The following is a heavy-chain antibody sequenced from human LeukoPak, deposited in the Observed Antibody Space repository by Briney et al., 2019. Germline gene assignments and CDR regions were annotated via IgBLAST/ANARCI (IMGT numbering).Heavy chain of an antibody. CDR3: ARWGYSGSYGFDY. Sequence: SETLSLTCTVSGDSIRRDNYYWGWIRQPPGKGLEWIGSIYYSGSTYYNPSLKSRVSISVDPSKSQFSLKLSSVTAADTAVYYCARWGYSGSYGFDYWGQGTLVTVSS. J-gene: IGHJ4*02. V-gene: IGHV4-39*07. D-gene: IGHD1-26*01. CDR2: IYYSGST. CDR1: GDSIRRDNYY.